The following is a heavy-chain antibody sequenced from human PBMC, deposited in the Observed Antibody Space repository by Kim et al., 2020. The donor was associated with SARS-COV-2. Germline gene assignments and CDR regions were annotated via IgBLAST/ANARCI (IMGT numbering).Heavy chain of an antibody. J-gene: IGHJ6*02. V-gene: IGHV1-18*01. CDR3: ARDSEPDIAVAGTGYGMDV. Sequence: ASVKVSCKASGYTFTSYGISWVRQAPGQGLEWMGWISAYNGNTNYAQKLQGRVTMTTDTSTSTAYMELRSLRSDATAVYYCARDSEPDIAVAGTGYGMDVCGQGNPVTVSS. CDR1: GYTFTSYG. D-gene: IGHD6-19*01. CDR2: ISAYNGNT.